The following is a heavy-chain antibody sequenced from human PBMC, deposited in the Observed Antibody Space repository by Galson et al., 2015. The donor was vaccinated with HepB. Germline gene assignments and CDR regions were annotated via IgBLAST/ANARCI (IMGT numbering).Heavy chain of an antibody. J-gene: IGHJ4*02. V-gene: IGHV3-7*01. Sequence: SLRLSCAASGFTFSGYWMSWVRQVPGKGLEWLANIKEDGTEKHYVDSVKGRFTISRDNAKNTLYLQMNSLRAEDTAVYYCTRDAVPGTDYWGQGTLVTVSS. CDR2: IKEDGTEK. D-gene: IGHD6-19*01. CDR3: TRDAVPGTDY. CDR1: GFTFSGYW.